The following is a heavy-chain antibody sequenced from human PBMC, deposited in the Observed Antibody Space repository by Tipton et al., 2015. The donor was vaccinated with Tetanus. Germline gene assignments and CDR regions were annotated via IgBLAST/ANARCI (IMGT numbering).Heavy chain of an antibody. V-gene: IGHV3-9*01. Sequence: SLRLSCAASGLTFHEHAMHWVRQAPGRGLEWVSGIMWDGSKVGYADSVKGRFSISRDNAKNSVYLQMNSLRAEDTAVYYCARDPVLGIGTQWGPGTLVTVSS. J-gene: IGHJ4*02. D-gene: IGHD2-21*01. CDR2: IMWDGSKV. CDR3: ARDPVLGIGTQ. CDR1: GLTFHEHA.